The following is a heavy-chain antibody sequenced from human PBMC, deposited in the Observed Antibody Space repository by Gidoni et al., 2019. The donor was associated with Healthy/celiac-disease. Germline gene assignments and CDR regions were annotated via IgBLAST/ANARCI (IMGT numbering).Heavy chain of an antibody. CDR3: ARDAIAVTNWFDP. CDR2: ISAYNCNT. V-gene: IGHV1-18*01. J-gene: IGHJ5*02. CDR1: GYTFTSSG. D-gene: IGHD6-19*01. Sequence: QVQLVQSGAEDKKPRASVKVACKASGYTFTSSGISWVRQAPGQGLEWMGWISAYNCNTNYAQKLQGRVTMTTDTSTSTAYMELRSLRSDDTAVYYCARDAIAVTNWFDPWGQGTLVTVSS.